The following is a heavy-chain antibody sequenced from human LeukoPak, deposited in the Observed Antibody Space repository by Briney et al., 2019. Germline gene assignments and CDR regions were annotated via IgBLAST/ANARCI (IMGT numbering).Heavy chain of an antibody. J-gene: IGHJ4*02. Sequence: SETLSLTCTVSGGSISSYYWSWIRQPPGKGLEWIGYIYYSGSTNYNPSLKNRVTISVDTSKNQFSLKLSSVTAADTAVYYCARGYSGYDRYFDYWGQGTPATVSS. CDR1: GGSISSYY. D-gene: IGHD5-12*01. V-gene: IGHV4-59*08. CDR3: ARGYSGYDRYFDY. CDR2: IYYSGST.